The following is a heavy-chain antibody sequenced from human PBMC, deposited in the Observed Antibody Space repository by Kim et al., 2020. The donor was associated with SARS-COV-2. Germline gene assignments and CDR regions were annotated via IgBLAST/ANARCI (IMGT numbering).Heavy chain of an antibody. V-gene: IGHV3-23*01. CDR1: GFTFSSYA. CDR2: ISGSGGST. CDR3: AKARYDSSGYYYHY. J-gene: IGHJ4*02. D-gene: IGHD3-22*01. Sequence: GGSLRLSCAASGFTFSSYAMSWVRQAPGKGLEWVSAISGSGGSTYYADSVKGRFTISRDNSKNTLYLQMNSLRAEDTAVYYCAKARYDSSGYYYHYWGQGTLVTVSS.